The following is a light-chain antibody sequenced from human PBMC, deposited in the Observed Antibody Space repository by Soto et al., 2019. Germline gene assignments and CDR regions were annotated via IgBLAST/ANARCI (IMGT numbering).Light chain of an antibody. Sequence: PGARATLSCRASRSVSNYLAWYQQKPGQAPRLLIYDASNRAAGIPARFSGSGSGTDFTLTISSLEPEDFAVYYCQQRSNWPPLTFGGGTKVEIK. J-gene: IGKJ4*01. CDR3: QQRSNWPPLT. CDR2: DAS. V-gene: IGKV3-11*01. CDR1: RSVSNY.